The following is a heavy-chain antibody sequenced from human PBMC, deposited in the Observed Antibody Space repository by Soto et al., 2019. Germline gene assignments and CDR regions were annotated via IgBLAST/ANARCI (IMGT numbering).Heavy chain of an antibody. CDR2: IYYSGST. J-gene: IGHJ6*03. Sequence: SETLSLTCTVYGGSISSYYWSWIRQPPGKGLEWIGYIYYSGSTNYNPSLKSRVTISVDTSKNQFSLKLSSVTAADTAVYYCASRGYCSSTSCPPDYYYYYMDVWGKGTTVT. CDR3: ASRGYCSSTSCPPDYYYYYMDV. D-gene: IGHD2-2*01. V-gene: IGHV4-59*01. CDR1: GGSISSYY.